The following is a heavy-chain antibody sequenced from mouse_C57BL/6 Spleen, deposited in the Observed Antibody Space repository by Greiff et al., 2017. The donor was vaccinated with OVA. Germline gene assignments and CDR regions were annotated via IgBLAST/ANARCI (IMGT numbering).Heavy chain of an antibody. CDR3: ARYYGSRYAMDY. Sequence: QVQLKESGAELVRPGTSVKVSCKASGYAFTNYLIEWVKQRPGQGLEWIGVINPGSGGTNYNEKLKGKATLTADKSSSTAYMQLSSLTSEDSAVYVCARYYGSRYAMDYWGQGTSVTVSS. V-gene: IGHV1-54*01. CDR2: INPGSGGT. D-gene: IGHD1-1*01. CDR1: GYAFTNYL. J-gene: IGHJ4*01.